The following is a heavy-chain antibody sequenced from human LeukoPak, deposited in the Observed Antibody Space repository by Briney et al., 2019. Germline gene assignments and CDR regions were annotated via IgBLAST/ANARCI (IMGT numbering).Heavy chain of an antibody. CDR3: ARETYDFWSGYPHDAFDI. CDR2: IYTSGST. V-gene: IGHV4-4*07. CDR1: GGPISSYY. D-gene: IGHD3-3*01. Sequence: SETLSLTCTVSGGPISSYYWSWLRQPAGKGLEWIGRIYTSGSTNYNPSLTSRVTMSVDTSKNQFSLKLSSVTAADTAVYYCARETYDFWSGYPHDAFDIWGQGTMVTVSS. J-gene: IGHJ3*02.